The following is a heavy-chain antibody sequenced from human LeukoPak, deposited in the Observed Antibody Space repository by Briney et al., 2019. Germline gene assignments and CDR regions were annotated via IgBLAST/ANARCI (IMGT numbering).Heavy chain of an antibody. CDR1: GFSLTSYW. CDR3: ARDRISAISRGWFDP. CDR2: IKEDGSEK. Sequence: GGSLRLSCAASGFSLTSYWMSCVRQAPGKGLGWLANIKEDGSEKYYVDSVKARFTISRDNAKNSLYLQRNSLRAEDAAVYYCARDRISAISRGWFDPWGQGTLVTVSS. V-gene: IGHV3-7*01. D-gene: IGHD2-21*01. J-gene: IGHJ5*02.